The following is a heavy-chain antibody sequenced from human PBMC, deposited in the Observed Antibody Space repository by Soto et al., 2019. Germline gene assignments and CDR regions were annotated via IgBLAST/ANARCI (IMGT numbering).Heavy chain of an antibody. CDR2: IYYSGST. CDR1: GGSISSYY. CDR3: ARDSGYSYGTDY. D-gene: IGHD5-18*01. V-gene: IGHV4-59*01. Sequence: KTSETLSLTCTVSGGSISSYYWSWIRQPPGKGLEWIGYIYYSGSTNYNPSLKSRVTISVDTSKNQFSLKLSSVTAADTAVYYCARDSGYSYGTDYWGQGTLVTVSA. J-gene: IGHJ4*02.